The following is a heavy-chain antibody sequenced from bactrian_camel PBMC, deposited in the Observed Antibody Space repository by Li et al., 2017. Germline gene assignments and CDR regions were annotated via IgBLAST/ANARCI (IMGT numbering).Heavy chain of an antibody. J-gene: IGHJ7*01. D-gene: IGHD2*01. CDR2: IDSDGST. Sequence: QLVESGGGSVQAGGSLRLSCAASGYSYSTYGMGWFRQSPGKEREAVATIDSDGSTNYADSVRGRFTISKDNAKNTLYLQMNSLKPEDTAMYYCAAKLGCCRLWYVGMDYWGQGTQVTVS. V-gene: IGHV3S53*01. CDR1: GYSYSTYG.